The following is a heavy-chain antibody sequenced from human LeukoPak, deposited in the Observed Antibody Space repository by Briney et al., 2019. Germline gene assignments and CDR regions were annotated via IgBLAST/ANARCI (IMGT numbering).Heavy chain of an antibody. D-gene: IGHD2-15*01. CDR1: GFTFSGSA. V-gene: IGHV3-30*04. J-gene: IGHJ3*01. CDR2: ISYDGSNK. CDR3: AKASRYCSGGSCYGGGFDV. Sequence: GGSLRLSCAASGFTFSGSALHWVRQAPGKGLEWVAVISYDGSNKYYADSVKGRFTISRDNSRNTLYLQMNSLRAEDTAVYYCAKASRYCSGGSCYGGGFDVWGQGTRLTVSS.